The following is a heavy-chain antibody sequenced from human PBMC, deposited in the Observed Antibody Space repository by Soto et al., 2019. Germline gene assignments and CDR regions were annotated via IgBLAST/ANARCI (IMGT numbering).Heavy chain of an antibody. Sequence: GGSLRLSGAASGFTFSTYSITWVRQAPWKGLEWVATISGSDVGTYYADSAKDRFTISRDNSKNTLYLQMNNLRDDDTAVYHCANRARYYHLDVSGQGKMVTVSS. J-gene: IGHJ6*02. CDR3: ANRARYYHLDV. V-gene: IGHV3-23*01. D-gene: IGHD6-6*01. CDR2: ISGSDVGT. CDR1: GFTFSTYS.